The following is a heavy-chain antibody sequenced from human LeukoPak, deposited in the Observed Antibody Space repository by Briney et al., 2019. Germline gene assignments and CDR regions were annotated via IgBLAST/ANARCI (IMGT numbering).Heavy chain of an antibody. V-gene: IGHV4-59*08. Sequence: SETLSLTCSVSGASVTIDYWSWIRQPPGKGLERIGHISNSGRTTYKSSLKSRVTISLDTSRNQFSLKLTSVTAADTAIYYCTRHYDADSSGDPDWFDPWGQGTLVTVSS. CDR2: ISNSGRT. D-gene: IGHD3-22*01. J-gene: IGHJ5*02. CDR3: TRHYDADSSGDPDWFDP. CDR1: GASVTIDY.